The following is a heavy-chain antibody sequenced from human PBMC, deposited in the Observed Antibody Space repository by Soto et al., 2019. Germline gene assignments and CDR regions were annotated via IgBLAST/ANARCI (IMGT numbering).Heavy chain of an antibody. Sequence: SETLSLTCTVSGGSISSGGYYWSWIRQHPGKGLEWIGYIYYSGSTYYNPSLKSRVTISVDTSKNQFSLKLSSVTAADTAVYYCARESGVSVVAATRYPRESYAFDIWGQGTMVTVSS. CDR2: IYYSGST. V-gene: IGHV4-31*03. J-gene: IGHJ3*02. CDR3: ARESGVSVVAATRYPRESYAFDI. CDR1: GGSISSGGYY. D-gene: IGHD2-15*01.